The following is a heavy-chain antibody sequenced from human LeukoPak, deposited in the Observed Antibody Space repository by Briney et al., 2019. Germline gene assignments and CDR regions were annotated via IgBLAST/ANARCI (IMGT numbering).Heavy chain of an antibody. V-gene: IGHV3-15*01. CDR1: GFKFSNAW. CDR3: TTVTRLRWSHADDY. CDR2: IKSKTDGGTT. D-gene: IGHD4-23*01. J-gene: IGHJ4*02. Sequence: GGSPRLSWAASGFKFSNAWMSWVRQAPGKRLEWVGRIKSKTDGGTTDYAARVKGRFTISRDDSKNTLYLQMNSLKTEDTAVYYCTTVTRLRWSHADDYWGQGTLVTVSS.